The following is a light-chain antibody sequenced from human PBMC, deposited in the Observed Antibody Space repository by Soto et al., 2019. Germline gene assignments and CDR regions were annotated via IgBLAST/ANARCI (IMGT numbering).Light chain of an antibody. J-gene: IGLJ1*01. CDR1: SSNIGSNY. CDR3: SSNTSSSTYV. CDR2: RNN. V-gene: IGLV1-47*01. Sequence: QSVLTQPPSASGTPGQRVTISCSGSSSNIGSNYVYWYQQLPGTAPKLLIYRNNQRPSGVPDRFSGSKSGTSASLAISGLRSEDEADYYCSSNTSSSTYVFGTGTKVPVL.